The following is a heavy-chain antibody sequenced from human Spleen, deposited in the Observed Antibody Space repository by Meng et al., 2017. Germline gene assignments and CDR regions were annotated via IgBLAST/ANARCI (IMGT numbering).Heavy chain of an antibody. CDR1: GFTFTSYA. J-gene: IGHJ4*02. CDR2: ISGSGGST. V-gene: IGHV3-23*01. D-gene: IGHD4-17*01. CDR3: AKVGYDDYNLDY. Sequence: GESLKISCTASGFTFTSYAMNWVRQAPGKGPEWVSGISGSGGSTNYADSVEGRFTISRDNAKNTVYLQMNSLRAEDTAVYYCAKVGYDDYNLDYWGQGTLVTVSS.